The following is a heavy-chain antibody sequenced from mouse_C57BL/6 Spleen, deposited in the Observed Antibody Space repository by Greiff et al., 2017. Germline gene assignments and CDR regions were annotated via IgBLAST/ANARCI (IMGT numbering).Heavy chain of an antibody. Sequence: EVQLQQSGAELVRPGASVKLSCTASGFNIKDDYMHWVKQRPEQGLEWIGWIDPENGDTEYASKFQGKATFTADTSSSTAYLQLSSLTSADTAVYYCDRDSKSFAYWGQGTLVTVSA. CDR1: GFNIKDDY. CDR2: IDPENGDT. J-gene: IGHJ3*01. V-gene: IGHV14-4*01. CDR3: DRDSKSFAY. D-gene: IGHD2-5*01.